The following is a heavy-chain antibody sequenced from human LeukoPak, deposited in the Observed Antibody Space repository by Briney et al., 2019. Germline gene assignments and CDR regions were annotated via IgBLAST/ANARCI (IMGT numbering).Heavy chain of an antibody. V-gene: IGHV1-69*05. CDR1: GGTFSSYA. Sequence: SVKVSCKASGGTFSSYAISWVRQAPGQGLEWVGGIIPIFGTANYAQKFQGRVTITTDESTSTAYMELSSLRSEDTAVYYCASDSGYDPLFYYYYGMDVWGKGTTVTVSS. CDR2: IIPIFGTA. D-gene: IGHD5-12*01. CDR3: ASDSGYDPLFYYYYGMDV. J-gene: IGHJ6*04.